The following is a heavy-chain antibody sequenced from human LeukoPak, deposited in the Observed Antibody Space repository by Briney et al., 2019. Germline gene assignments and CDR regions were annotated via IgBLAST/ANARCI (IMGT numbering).Heavy chain of an antibody. D-gene: IGHD6-19*01. CDR2: TYSGGST. CDR1: GFTVSSNY. J-gene: IGHJ4*02. CDR3: ARERDSSGFKTY. Sequence: GGSLRLSCAASGFTVSSNYMSWVRQAPGKGLEWVSVTYSGGSTYYADSVKGRFTISRDNSKNTLYLQMNSLRAEDTAVYYCARERDSSGFKTYWGQGTLVTVSS. V-gene: IGHV3-53*01.